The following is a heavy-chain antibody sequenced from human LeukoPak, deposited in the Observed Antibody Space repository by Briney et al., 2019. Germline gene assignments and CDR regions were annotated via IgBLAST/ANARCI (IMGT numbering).Heavy chain of an antibody. D-gene: IGHD3-22*01. CDR3: AKGHDSSGYPTYFDY. J-gene: IGHJ4*02. V-gene: IGHV3-23*01. Sequence: LSLTCAVSGGSISSGGYSWSWVRQAPGKGLEWVSAISGSGGSTYYADSVKGRFTISRDNSKNTLYLQMNSLRAEDTAVYYCAKGHDSSGYPTYFDYWGQGTLDTVSS. CDR1: GGSISSGGYS. CDR2: ISGSGGST.